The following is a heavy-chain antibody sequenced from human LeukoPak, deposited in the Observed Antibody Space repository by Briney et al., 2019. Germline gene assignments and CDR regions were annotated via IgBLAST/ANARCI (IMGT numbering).Heavy chain of an antibody. Sequence: PSETLSLTCTVSGGSLSSYYWSWIRQPPGKGLEWIGYIYYSGSTNYNPSLKSRVTISVDTSKNQFSLKLSSVTAADTAVYYCARVAARNPFFDYWGQGTLVTVSS. D-gene: IGHD6-6*01. J-gene: IGHJ4*02. V-gene: IGHV4-59*01. CDR3: ARVAARNPFFDY. CDR2: IYYSGST. CDR1: GGSLSSYY.